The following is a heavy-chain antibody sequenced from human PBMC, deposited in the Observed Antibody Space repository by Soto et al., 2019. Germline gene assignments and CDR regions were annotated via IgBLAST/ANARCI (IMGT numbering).Heavy chain of an antibody. CDR1: GFTFDDYT. CDR2: ISWDGGST. V-gene: IGHV3-43*01. J-gene: IGHJ6*02. Sequence: PGGSLRLSCAASGFTFDDYTMHWVRQAPGKGLEWVSLISWDGGSTYYADSVKGRFTISRDNSKNSLYLQMNSLRTEDTALYYCAKDFRWIAAAGDYYYGMDVWGQGTTVTVSS. D-gene: IGHD6-13*01. CDR3: AKDFRWIAAAGDYYYGMDV.